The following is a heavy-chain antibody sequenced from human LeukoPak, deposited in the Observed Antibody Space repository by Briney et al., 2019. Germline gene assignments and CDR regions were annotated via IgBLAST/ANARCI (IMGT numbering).Heavy chain of an antibody. V-gene: IGHV4-59*12. CDR3: ARGGSRGYRNGYQSYPFDV. CDR2: IYHSGRT. Sequence: SETLSLTCTVSGGSISSYYWSWIRQPPGKDLEWIGYIYHSGRTFYNPSLKSRVTISVDRSKNQYSLRLTSVTAADTAVYYCARGGSRGYRNGYQSYPFDVWGQGTMVTVS. D-gene: IGHD5-18*01. CDR1: GGSISSYY. J-gene: IGHJ3*01.